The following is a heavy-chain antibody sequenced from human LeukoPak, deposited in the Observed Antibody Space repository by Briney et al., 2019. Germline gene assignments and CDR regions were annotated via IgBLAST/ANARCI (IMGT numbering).Heavy chain of an antibody. CDR1: GGSISGYY. V-gene: IGHV4-34*01. J-gene: IGHJ4*02. CDR3: ARRRYDASGYYPSRGRYFDY. D-gene: IGHD3-22*01. CDR2: INHSGST. Sequence: SETLSLTCTVSGGSISGYYWSWVRQPPEKGLEWIGEINHSGSTNYNPSLKSRVTISVDTSKNQFSLELTSVTAADTAVYYCARRRYDASGYYPSRGRYFDYWGQGTLVTVSS.